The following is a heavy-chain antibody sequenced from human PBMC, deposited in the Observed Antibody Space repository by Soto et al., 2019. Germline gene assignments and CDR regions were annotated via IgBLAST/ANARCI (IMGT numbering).Heavy chain of an antibody. V-gene: IGHV4-31*03. CDR2: IYYSGST. D-gene: IGHD4-17*01. CDR3: VGDPSDDYYCGMDV. J-gene: IGHJ6*02. Sequence: QVQLQESGPGLVKPSQTLSLTCTVSGGSISSGGYYWSWIRQHPGKGLEWIGYIYYSGSTYYNPSLKSRVTISVDTSKNDCSLKLSSVTAADTAVYYCVGDPSDDYYCGMDVWGQGTTVTVSS. CDR1: GGSISSGGYY.